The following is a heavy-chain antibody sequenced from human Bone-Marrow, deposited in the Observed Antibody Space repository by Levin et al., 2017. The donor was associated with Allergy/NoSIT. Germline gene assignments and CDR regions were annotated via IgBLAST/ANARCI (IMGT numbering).Heavy chain of an antibody. CDR3: ARLVTVAGLDN. Sequence: ASVKVSCKASGYSFTDFWIVWVRQLPGKGLDWMGIVDPEESDAIYSPSFQGQVTISADKSVTTSYLQWSSLKASDTAMYYCARLVTVAGLDNWGQGTLVTVSS. CDR2: VDPEESDA. D-gene: IGHD6-19*01. CDR1: GYSFTDFW. V-gene: IGHV5-51*01. J-gene: IGHJ4*02.